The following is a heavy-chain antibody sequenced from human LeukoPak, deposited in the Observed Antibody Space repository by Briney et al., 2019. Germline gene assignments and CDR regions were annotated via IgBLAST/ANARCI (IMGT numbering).Heavy chain of an antibody. J-gene: IGHJ6*03. D-gene: IGHD7-27*01. V-gene: IGHV3-48*03. Sequence: GGSLRLSCAASGFTFSSYEMNWVRQAPGKGLEWVSYISSSGSTIYYADSVKGRFTTSRDNAKNSLYLQMNSLRAEDTAVYFCATGVPQNYYYHYYMDVWGNGTTVTVSS. CDR1: GFTFSSYE. CDR3: ATGVPQNYYYHYYMDV. CDR2: ISSSGSTI.